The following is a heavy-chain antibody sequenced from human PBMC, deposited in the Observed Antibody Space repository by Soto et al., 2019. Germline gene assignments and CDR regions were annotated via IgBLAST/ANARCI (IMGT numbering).Heavy chain of an antibody. J-gene: IGHJ6*02. Sequence: PGGSLRLSCTASGFTFGDYAMSWFRQAPGKGLEWVGRIKSKTDGGTTDYAAPVKGRFTISRDDSKNTLYLQMNSLKTEDTAVYYCTTVGDYYYYGMDVWGQGTTVTVSS. CDR3: TTVGDYYYYGMDV. V-gene: IGHV3-15*01. CDR1: GFTFGDYA. CDR2: IKSKTDGGTT.